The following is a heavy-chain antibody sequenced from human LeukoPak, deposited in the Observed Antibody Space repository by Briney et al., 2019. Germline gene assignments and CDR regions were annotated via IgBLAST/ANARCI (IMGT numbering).Heavy chain of an antibody. Sequence: GGPLRLSYAPPGFTLRNAWISWVPQAPGKGLEWVALIKTKTDGGTTDYGAPVKGRFTISRDDSKNTLYLQMNSLKTEDTAVYYCTTEVGYYYDYNWFDPWGQGTLVTVSS. D-gene: IGHD3-22*01. J-gene: IGHJ5*02. CDR1: GFTLRNAW. CDR3: TTEVGYYYDYNWFDP. CDR2: IKTKTDGGTT. V-gene: IGHV3-15*01.